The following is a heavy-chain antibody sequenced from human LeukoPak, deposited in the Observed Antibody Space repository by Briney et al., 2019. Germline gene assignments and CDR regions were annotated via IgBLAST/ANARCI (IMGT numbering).Heavy chain of an antibody. CDR3: ARAGYSGNFRGGQYYYMDV. Sequence: SVKVSCKASGGTFSTYSISWVRQAPGQGLEWMGGIIPLFGTADYAQMFQDRVTITADESTTTAYMELTSLRSEDTAVYYCARAGYSGNFRGGQYYYMDVWGTGTTVTVSS. CDR1: GGTFSTYS. V-gene: IGHV1-69*13. J-gene: IGHJ6*03. CDR2: IIPLFGTA. D-gene: IGHD1-26*01.